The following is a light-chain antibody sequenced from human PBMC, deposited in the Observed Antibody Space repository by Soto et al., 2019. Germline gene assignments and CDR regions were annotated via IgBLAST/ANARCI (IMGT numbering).Light chain of an antibody. CDR3: QQYNNWPPIT. J-gene: IGKJ5*01. V-gene: IGKV3-15*01. CDR2: GAS. CDR1: QSVSSSY. Sequence: EVVMTQPPATLSVSPGETATLSCRASQSVSSSYLAWYQQKPGQAPRLLIYGASTRATGIPARFSGSGSGTEFTLTISSLQSEDFAVYYCQQYNNWPPITFGQGTRLEIK.